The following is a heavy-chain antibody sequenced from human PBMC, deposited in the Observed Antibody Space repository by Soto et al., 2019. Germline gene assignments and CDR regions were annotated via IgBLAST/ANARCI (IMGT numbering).Heavy chain of an antibody. Sequence: EVQLLESGGGLVKPGGSLRLSCAASGFTFSSYAMSWVRQAPGKGLGWVSAISGSGGRTYYADSVKGRFTNSRDNSKNTLYLQINNLRAEDTAVYYCAKDLPGLLWFGEFQTCYYYYYCLDVWAQGTTVTVSS. J-gene: IGHJ6*02. V-gene: IGHV3-23*01. CDR3: AKDLPGLLWFGEFQTCYYYYYCLDV. D-gene: IGHD3-10*01. CDR1: GFTFSSYA. CDR2: ISGSGGRT.